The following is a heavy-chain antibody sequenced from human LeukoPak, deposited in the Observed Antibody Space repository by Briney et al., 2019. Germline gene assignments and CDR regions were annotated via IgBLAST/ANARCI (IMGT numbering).Heavy chain of an antibody. CDR3: ARDPGYYDSSGIGFQH. CDR2: INPSGGST. V-gene: IGHV1-46*01. Sequence: ASVKVSCKASGYTFTSYHMHWVRQAPGQGLEWMGIINPSGGSTSYAQKFQGRVTMTRDTSTSTVYMELSSLRSEDTAVYYCARDPGYYDSSGIGFQHWGQGTLVTVSS. CDR1: GYTFTSYH. D-gene: IGHD3-22*01. J-gene: IGHJ1*01.